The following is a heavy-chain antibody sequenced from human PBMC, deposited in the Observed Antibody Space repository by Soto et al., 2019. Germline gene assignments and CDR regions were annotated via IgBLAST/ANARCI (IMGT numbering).Heavy chain of an antibody. Sequence: PSETLSLTCTVSGGSISSFYWTWIRQPPGKGLEWIGDIYYIGSTNYNPSLKSRVTMSVDTSKNQFSLRLSSLTAADTAVYYCARGDYDSSGYYKPYYNYGMDVWGQGTTVTVSS. CDR2: IYYIGST. CDR1: GGSISSFY. V-gene: IGHV4-59*01. CDR3: ARGDYDSSGYYKPYYNYGMDV. D-gene: IGHD3-22*01. J-gene: IGHJ6*02.